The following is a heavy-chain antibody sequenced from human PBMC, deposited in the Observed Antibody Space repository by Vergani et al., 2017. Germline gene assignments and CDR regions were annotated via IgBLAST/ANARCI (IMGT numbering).Heavy chain of an antibody. CDR2: IYPGDSEV. V-gene: IGHV5-51*01. J-gene: IGHJ3*01. Sequence: EKQLVQSGSETKKPGESLKISSQAFGYIFSNFWIGWVRQRPGRGLEWMGIIYPGDSEVKSNPTFRGQVIFSVDTSVNTAYLQWRSLQASDTATYFCASGGHGSENGGALQLWGQGTNITVSS. CDR1: GYIFSNFW. D-gene: IGHD3-10*01. CDR3: ASGGHGSENGGALQL.